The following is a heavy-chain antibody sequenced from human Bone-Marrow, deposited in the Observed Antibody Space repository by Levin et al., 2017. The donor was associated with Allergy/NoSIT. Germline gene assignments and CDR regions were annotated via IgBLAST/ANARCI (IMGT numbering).Heavy chain of an antibody. CDR3: AKLGLRLGGDY. Sequence: GESLKISCAASGFTFSNYAMSWVRQAPGKGLEWVSTISGGGSSIYYADSVKGRFTISRDNSKNRLYLKMNGLRAEETAVYCCAKLGLRLGGDYWGQGTLVTVSS. J-gene: IGHJ4*02. CDR1: GFTFSNYA. CDR2: ISGGGSSI. V-gene: IGHV3-23*01. D-gene: IGHD5-12*01.